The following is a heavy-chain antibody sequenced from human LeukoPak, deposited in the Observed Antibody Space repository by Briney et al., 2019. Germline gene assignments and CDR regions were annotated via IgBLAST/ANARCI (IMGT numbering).Heavy chain of an antibody. CDR2: ISSSGSNT. Sequence: GGSLRLSCAASEFTYGMNWVRQAPGKGLECVSAISSSGSNTYYADSVKGRFTISRDNSKNTLYLQMNSLRAEDTAVYYCAKCPTYYYDSSGSNWFDPWGQGTLVTVSS. CDR1: EFTYG. D-gene: IGHD3-22*01. J-gene: IGHJ5*02. V-gene: IGHV3-23*01. CDR3: AKCPTYYYDSSGSNWFDP.